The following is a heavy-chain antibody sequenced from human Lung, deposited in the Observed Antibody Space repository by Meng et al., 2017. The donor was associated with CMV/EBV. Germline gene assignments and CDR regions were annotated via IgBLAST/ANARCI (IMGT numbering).Heavy chain of an antibody. J-gene: IGHJ6*02. CDR1: GGFISSSSW. D-gene: IGHD2-2*01. V-gene: IGHV4-4*01. CDR3: AREYCSATSCYLVASGGMDV. Sequence: CAVSGGFISSSSWWSWVRQPPGKGLEWIGEIHHSGRTKYNPSLKSRVIISVDKSKNQFTLNLSSVTAADTAVYFCAREYCSATSCYLVASGGMDVWXQGTTVTVSS. CDR2: IHHSGRT.